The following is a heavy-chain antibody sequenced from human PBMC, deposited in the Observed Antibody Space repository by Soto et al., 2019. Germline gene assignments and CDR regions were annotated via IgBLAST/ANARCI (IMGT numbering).Heavy chain of an antibody. CDR3: ARARPPGPYDAFDI. J-gene: IGHJ3*02. V-gene: IGHV4-59*01. CDR1: GGSISSYY. Sequence: SETLSLTCSVSGGSISSYYWSWIRQPPGKGLEWIGYIYYSGSTNYNPSLKSRVTISVDTSKNQFSLKLSSVTAADTAVYYCARARPPGPYDAFDIWGQGTMVTVSS. CDR2: IYYSGST.